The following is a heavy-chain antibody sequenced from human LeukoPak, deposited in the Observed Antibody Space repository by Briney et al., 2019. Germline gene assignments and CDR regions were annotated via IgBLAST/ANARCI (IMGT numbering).Heavy chain of an antibody. V-gene: IGHV4-59*01. CDR1: GGSISSYY. Sequence: SETLSLTCTVSGGSISSYYWSWIRQPPGKGLEWIGYTYYSGSTNYNPSLKSRVTISVDTSKNQFSLKLSSVTAADTAVYYCAGDGGLNYYDSSGYYPNWFDPWGQGTLVTVSS. CDR3: AGDGGLNYYDSSGYYPNWFDP. CDR2: TYYSGST. D-gene: IGHD3-22*01. J-gene: IGHJ5*02.